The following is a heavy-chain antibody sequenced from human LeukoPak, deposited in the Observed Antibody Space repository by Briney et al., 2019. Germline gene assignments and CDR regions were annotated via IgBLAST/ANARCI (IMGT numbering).Heavy chain of an antibody. Sequence: SETLSLTCTVSGGSISSYYWSWIRQPAGKGLEWIGRIYTSGSTSYNPSLESRVTMSVDTSRNQFSLKLSSVTAADTAIYYCARVKTSYDSSGYDYYYYYMDVWGKGTTVTISS. CDR2: IYTSGST. J-gene: IGHJ6*03. CDR1: GGSISSYY. D-gene: IGHD3-22*01. CDR3: ARVKTSYDSSGYDYYYYYMDV. V-gene: IGHV4-4*07.